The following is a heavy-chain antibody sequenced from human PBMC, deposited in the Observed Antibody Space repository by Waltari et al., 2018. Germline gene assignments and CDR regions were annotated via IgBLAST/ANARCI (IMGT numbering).Heavy chain of an antibody. CDR2: IIPIFGTA. CDR1: GGTFSSYA. CDR3: AREGYGGNSPGPNAFDI. Sequence: QVQLVQSGAEVKKPGSSVKVSCKASGGTFSSYAISWVRQAPGQGREWMGGIIPIFGTANYAQKFQGRVTITADESTSTAYMELSSLRSEDTAVYYCAREGYGGNSPGPNAFDIWGQGTMVTVSS. J-gene: IGHJ3*02. V-gene: IGHV1-69*12. D-gene: IGHD4-17*01.